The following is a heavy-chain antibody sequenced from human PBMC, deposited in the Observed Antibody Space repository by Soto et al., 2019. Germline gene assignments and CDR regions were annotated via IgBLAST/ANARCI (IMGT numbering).Heavy chain of an antibody. CDR2: ISGSGGST. CDR3: AKRAPDYYDSSGYPLDY. Sequence: GGSLRLSCAASGFTFSSYAMSWVRQAPGKGLEWVSAISGSGGSTYYADSVKGRFTISRDNSKNTLYLQMNSLRAEDTAVYYCAKRAPDYYDSSGYPLDYWGQGTRVTVSP. D-gene: IGHD3-22*01. CDR1: GFTFSSYA. J-gene: IGHJ4*02. V-gene: IGHV3-23*01.